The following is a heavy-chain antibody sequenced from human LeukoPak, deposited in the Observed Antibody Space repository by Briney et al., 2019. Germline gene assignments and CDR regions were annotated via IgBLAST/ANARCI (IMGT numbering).Heavy chain of an antibody. CDR1: GYTFTNYY. J-gene: IGHJ6*03. Sequence: ASVKVSCKASGYTFTNYYMHWVRQAPGPGLEWMGIINPSGGSTSYAQKFQGRVTMTRDTSTSTVYMDLSSLRSEDTAVYYCARVRLTIFGVVLHYYYYMDVWGKGTTVTVSS. D-gene: IGHD3-3*01. CDR3: ARVRLTIFGVVLHYYYYMDV. V-gene: IGHV1-46*01. CDR2: INPSGGST.